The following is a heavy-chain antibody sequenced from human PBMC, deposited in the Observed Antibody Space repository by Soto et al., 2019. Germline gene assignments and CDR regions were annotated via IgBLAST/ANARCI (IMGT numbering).Heavy chain of an antibody. V-gene: IGHV4-39*01. CDR2: IYYSGST. CDR1: GCSISSSSYY. D-gene: IGHD6-13*01. CDR3: ARRQSSSWYGL. J-gene: IGHJ4*02. Sequence: QLQLQESGPGLVKPSETLSLTCTVSGCSISSSSYYWGWIRQPPGKGLEWIGSIYYSGSTYYNPSLKSRVSLSVDTSKNQSSLKLSSVTAADTAVYYCARRQSSSWYGLWGQGTLVTVSS.